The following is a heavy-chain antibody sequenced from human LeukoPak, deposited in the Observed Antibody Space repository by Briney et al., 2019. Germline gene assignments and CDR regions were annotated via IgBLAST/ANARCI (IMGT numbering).Heavy chain of an antibody. J-gene: IGHJ4*02. D-gene: IGHD6-19*01. CDR1: GGSISSDHW. V-gene: IGHV4-4*02. CDR2: IHHSGST. CDR3: ASKLTAVASYFDY. Sequence: SETLSLTCAVSGGSISSDHWWSWVRQPPGKGLEWIGEIHHSGSTNYNPSLKSRVTISVDKLKNQFSLKMSSVTAADTAVYYCASKLTAVASYFDYWGQGTLVTVSS.